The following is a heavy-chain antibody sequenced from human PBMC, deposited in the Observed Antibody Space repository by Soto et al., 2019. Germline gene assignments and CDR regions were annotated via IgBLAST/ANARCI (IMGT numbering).Heavy chain of an antibody. CDR3: ARGSGLWFGELSYYYYYMDV. J-gene: IGHJ6*03. D-gene: IGHD3-10*01. CDR1: GGSISSYY. Sequence: SETLSLTCTVSGGSISSYYWSWIRQPPGKGLEWIGYIYYSGSTNYNPSLKSRVTISVDTSKNQFSLKLSSVTAADTAVYYCARGSGLWFGELSYYYYYMDVWGKGTTVTV. V-gene: IGHV4-59*01. CDR2: IYYSGST.